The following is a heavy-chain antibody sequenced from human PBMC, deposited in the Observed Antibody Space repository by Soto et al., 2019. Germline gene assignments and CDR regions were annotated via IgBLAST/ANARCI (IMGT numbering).Heavy chain of an antibody. CDR2: IWYDGSNK. D-gene: IGHD4-17*01. J-gene: IGHJ4*02. V-gene: IGHV3-33*01. Sequence: QVQLVESGGGVVQPGRSLRLSCAASGFTFSGHGMHWVRQAPGKGLEWVTFIWYDGSNKYYVDSVKGRFTISRDNSKNTLYLPMNSRRAEDTAVYFCARDGQGGAPYTVGYYWGQGTLVTVSS. CDR3: ARDGQGGAPYTVGYY. CDR1: GFTFSGHG.